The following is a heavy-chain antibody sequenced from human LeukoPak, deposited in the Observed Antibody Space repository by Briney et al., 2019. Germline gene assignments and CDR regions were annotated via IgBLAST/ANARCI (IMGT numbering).Heavy chain of an antibody. J-gene: IGHJ3*02. D-gene: IGHD3-9*01. V-gene: IGHV4-4*07. CDR3: ARGPASHILTGYYSSGAFDI. Sequence: SETLSLTCTVSGDSISTYYWSWIRQPAGKGLEWIGRIYSSGNTNYSPSLKSRVAMSVDTSKNQFSLKLRSVTAADTAVYHCARGPASHILTGYYSSGAFDIWGQGTMVTVSS. CDR1: GDSISTYY. CDR2: IYSSGNT.